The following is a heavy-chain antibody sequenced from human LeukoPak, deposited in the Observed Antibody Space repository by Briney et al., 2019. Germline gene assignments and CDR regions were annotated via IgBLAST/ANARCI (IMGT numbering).Heavy chain of an antibody. D-gene: IGHD5-24*01. CDR3: ARGLQSNWFDP. CDR1: GGSISSYY. J-gene: IGHJ5*02. Sequence: SETLSLTCTVSGGSISSYYWSWIRKPPGKGLEWIGYIYYSGSTNYNPSLKSRVTISVDTSKNQFSLKLSSVTAADTAVYYCARGLQSNWFDPWGQGTLVTVSS. V-gene: IGHV4-59*01. CDR2: IYYSGST.